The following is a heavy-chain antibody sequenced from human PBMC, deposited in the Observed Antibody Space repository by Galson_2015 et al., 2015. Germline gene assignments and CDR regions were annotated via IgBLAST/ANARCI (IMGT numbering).Heavy chain of an antibody. CDR1: GYSFTSYW. CDR3: AMKEADDYGDYVLDAFDI. J-gene: IGHJ3*02. Sequence: QSGAEVKKPGESLTISCKGSGYSFTSYWIGWVRQMPGKGLEWMGIIYPGDSDTRYSPSFQSQVTISADKSISTAYLQWSSLKASDTAMYYCAMKEADDYGDYVLDAFDIWGQGTMVTVSS. V-gene: IGHV5-51*01. CDR2: IYPGDSDT. D-gene: IGHD4-17*01.